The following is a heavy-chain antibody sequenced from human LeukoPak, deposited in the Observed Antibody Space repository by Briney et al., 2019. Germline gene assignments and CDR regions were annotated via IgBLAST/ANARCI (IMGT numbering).Heavy chain of an antibody. V-gene: IGHV3-74*03. CDR1: GFRFRSYW. CDR3: ARGGDNHAFDI. CDR2: IKSDGISA. D-gene: IGHD1-14*01. Sequence: PGGSLRLSCEASGFRFRSYWMHWVRQVPGKGLVWVSRIKSDGISATYADSVRGRFTISRDNAKNTLYLQMNSLGAEDTAVYYCARGGDNHAFDIWGQGTVVTVSS. J-gene: IGHJ3*02.